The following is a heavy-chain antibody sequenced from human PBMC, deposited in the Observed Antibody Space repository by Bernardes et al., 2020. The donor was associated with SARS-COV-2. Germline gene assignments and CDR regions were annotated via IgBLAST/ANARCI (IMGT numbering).Heavy chain of an antibody. CDR1: GASIASSSYY. CDR2: IYYSGTT. J-gene: IGHJ4*02. CDR3: ARRTLYGSSGNFDY. V-gene: IGHV4-39*01. D-gene: IGHD3-22*01. Sequence: SEPLSLTCTVSGASIASSSYYWAWLRQSPKKGLEWIGNIYYSGTTWYNPSLMSRASILIDTSNNHFSLRVTSMAAGDSAVYYCARRTLYGSSGNFDYWGPGTPVTVSS.